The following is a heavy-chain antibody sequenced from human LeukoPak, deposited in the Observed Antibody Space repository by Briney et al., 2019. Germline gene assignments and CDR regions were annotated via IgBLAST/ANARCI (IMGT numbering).Heavy chain of an antibody. J-gene: IGHJ4*02. CDR1: GGSFSGYY. CDR3: ARTPTRAYYFDY. Sequence: SETLSLTCAVYGGSFSGYYWSWIRRHPGKGLEWIGYIYYSGSTYYNPSLKSRVTISVDTSKNQFSLKLSSVTAADTAVYYCARTPTRAYYFDYWGQGTLVTVSS. D-gene: IGHD2-2*01. V-gene: IGHV4-31*11. CDR2: IYYSGST.